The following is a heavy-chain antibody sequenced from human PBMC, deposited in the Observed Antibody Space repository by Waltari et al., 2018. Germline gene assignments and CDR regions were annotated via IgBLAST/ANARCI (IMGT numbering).Heavy chain of an antibody. D-gene: IGHD1-26*01. CDR3: ARDRVGATTSLSDH. V-gene: IGHV3-7*01. CDR1: GFTFSSYW. CDR2: IKQDGSEK. J-gene: IGHJ4*02. Sequence: EVQLVESGGGLVQPGGSLRLSCAASGFTFSSYWMSWVRQAPGKGLEWVANIKQDGSEKYYVDSVKGRFTISRDNAKNSLYLQMNSLRAEDTAVYYCARDRVGATTSLSDHWGQGTLVTVSS.